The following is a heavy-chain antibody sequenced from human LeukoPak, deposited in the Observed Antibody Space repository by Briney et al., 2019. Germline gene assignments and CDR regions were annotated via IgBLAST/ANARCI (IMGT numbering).Heavy chain of an antibody. CDR1: GGSISSGGYY. Sequence: SETLSLTRTVSGGSISSGGYYWSWMRQPAGKGLEWIGRIYSSGNTNYNPSLKSRVTMSVDTSKNQFSLKLSSVTAADTAVYYCASYSSSAFFDNWGQGTLVTVSS. D-gene: IGHD6-6*01. J-gene: IGHJ4*02. CDR3: ASYSSSAFFDN. CDR2: IYSSGNT. V-gene: IGHV4-61*02.